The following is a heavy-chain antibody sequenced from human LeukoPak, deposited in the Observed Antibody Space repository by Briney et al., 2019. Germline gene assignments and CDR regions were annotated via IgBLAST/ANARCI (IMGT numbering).Heavy chain of an antibody. CDR2: VYYTGSI. CDR3: ARHSGSGSLSRPFDP. CDR1: GDSVTSGGFY. D-gene: IGHD3-10*01. Sequence: SETLSLTCTVSGDSVTSGGFYWAWLRQPPGRGLEWIATVYYTGSIYYNPSLNSRVTISIDTSKNHFSLKLRSVVAPDTAVYYCARHSGSGSLSRPFDPWGQGTLVTVSS. J-gene: IGHJ5*02. V-gene: IGHV4-39*02.